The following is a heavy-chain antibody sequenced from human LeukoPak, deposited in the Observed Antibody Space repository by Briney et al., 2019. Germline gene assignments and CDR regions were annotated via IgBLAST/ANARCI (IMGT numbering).Heavy chain of an antibody. J-gene: IGHJ3*02. D-gene: IGHD1-26*01. CDR1: GDSVSSNSAT. CDR2: TYYTSRWFN. CDR3: ARVSSPWSPRDAFDI. V-gene: IGHV6-1*01. Sequence: SQTLSLTCAISGDSVSSNSATWNWIRQSPSRGLEWLGRTYYTSRWFNDYAVSVKSRITINPDTSKNQFSLHLNSVTPEDTAVYYCARVSSPWSPRDAFDIWGQGTMVTVSS.